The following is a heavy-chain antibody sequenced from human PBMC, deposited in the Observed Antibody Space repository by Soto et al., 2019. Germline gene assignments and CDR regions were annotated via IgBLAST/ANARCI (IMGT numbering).Heavy chain of an antibody. CDR2: MNPNSGNT. J-gene: IGHJ4*02. D-gene: IGHD2-15*01. V-gene: IGHV1-8*01. CDR3: ARGLGCSGGSCLLDFGFDY. Sequence: ASVKVSCKASGYTFTSYDINWVRQATGQGLEWMGWMNPNSGNTGYAQKFQGRVTMTRNTSISTAYMELSSLRSEDTAVYYCARGLGCSGGSCLLDFGFDYWGQGTLVTVSS. CDR1: GYTFTSYD.